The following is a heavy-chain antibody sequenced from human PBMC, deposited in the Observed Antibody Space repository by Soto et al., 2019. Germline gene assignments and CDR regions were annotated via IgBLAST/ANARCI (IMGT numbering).Heavy chain of an antibody. CDR2: IYYSGST. J-gene: IGHJ4*02. Sequence: PSETLSLTCTVSGGPISNYYWSWIRQPPGKGLEWIGYIYYSGSTNYNPSLKSRVTISVDTSKNQFSLKLSSVTAADTAVYYCARRWGRRFDYWGQGTLVPVSS. V-gene: IGHV4-59*08. CDR1: GGPISNYY. CDR3: ARRWGRRFDY. D-gene: IGHD2-15*01.